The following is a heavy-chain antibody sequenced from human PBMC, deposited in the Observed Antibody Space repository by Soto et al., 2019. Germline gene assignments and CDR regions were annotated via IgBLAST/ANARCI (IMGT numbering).Heavy chain of an antibody. CDR2: IWYDGSNK. CDR1: GFIFNEYG. V-gene: IGHV3-33*01. J-gene: IGHJ4*02. D-gene: IGHD2-15*01. CDR3: ARWGCSGGNCNVYQRSVAL. Sequence: QVQLVESGGGVVQPGRSLRLSCAASGFIFNEYGMHWVRQAPGKGLEWVAVIWYDGSNKYYADSVKGRFTFSRDNSKNTLSLQMNSLRVEDTAIYYCARWGCSGGNCNVYQRSVALWGEGTVVTASS.